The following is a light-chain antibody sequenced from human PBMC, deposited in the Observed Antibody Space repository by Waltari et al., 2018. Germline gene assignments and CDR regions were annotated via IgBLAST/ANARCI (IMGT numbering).Light chain of an antibody. J-gene: IGLJ3*02. CDR1: NSDIGIYNY. Sequence: QSALTQPASVSGSPGQSITISCTGTNSDIGIYNYVSCYQQPPGKAPKLIIYEVNNRPSGGYNRCSGSTSGNTASLTISGLQPEDDADYYCTSFTTIGIPLVFGGGTKLTVL. CDR2: EVN. CDR3: TSFTTIGIPLV. V-gene: IGLV2-14*01.